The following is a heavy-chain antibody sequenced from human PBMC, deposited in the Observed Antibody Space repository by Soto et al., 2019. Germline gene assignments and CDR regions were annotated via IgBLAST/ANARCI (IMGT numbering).Heavy chain of an antibody. CDR1: GGSVSTGSYD. CDR3: ARDGHGMDV. CDR2: IFFTGIA. J-gene: IGHJ6*02. V-gene: IGHV4-61*01. Sequence: SATLSLTCTVSGGSVSTGSYDWSWIRQPPGKGLEWIGKIFFTGIAHYNPSLRNRVTMSVNTSKDQFSLTLTSVTAADTAVYYCARDGHGMDVWGQGTTVTVSS.